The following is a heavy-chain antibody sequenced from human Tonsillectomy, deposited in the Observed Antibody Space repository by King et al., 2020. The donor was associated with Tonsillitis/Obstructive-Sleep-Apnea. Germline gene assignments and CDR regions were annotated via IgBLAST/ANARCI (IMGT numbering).Heavy chain of an antibody. CDR3: ARRTYYDILTGYHQNWFDP. CDR1: CGSISSSSYY. Sequence: QLQESGPGMVKPSDTLSLTGTVSCGSISSSSYYCGWIRQPPVKWLEWSGSIYYSGRPYYNPSLTSLVTISLDTSKNQYSLKLRYVPAADTAVYYCARRTYYDILTGYHQNWFDPWGQGTLVTVSS. J-gene: IGHJ5*02. CDR2: IYYSGRP. V-gene: IGHV4-39*01. D-gene: IGHD3-9*01.